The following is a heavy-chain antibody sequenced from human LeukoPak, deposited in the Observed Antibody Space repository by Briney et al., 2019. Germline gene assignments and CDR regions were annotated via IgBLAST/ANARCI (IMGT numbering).Heavy chain of an antibody. CDR2: INHSGST. CDR1: GFTFSSYS. CDR3: ARLPPNYDFWSSSFYYYYMDV. D-gene: IGHD3-3*01. V-gene: IGHV4-34*01. J-gene: IGHJ6*03. Sequence: PGGSLRLSCAASGFTFSSYSMNWVRQPPGKGLEWIGEINHSGSTNYNPSLKSRVTISVDTSKNQFSLKLSSVTAADTAVYYCARLPPNYDFWSSSFYYYYMDVWGKGTTVTVSS.